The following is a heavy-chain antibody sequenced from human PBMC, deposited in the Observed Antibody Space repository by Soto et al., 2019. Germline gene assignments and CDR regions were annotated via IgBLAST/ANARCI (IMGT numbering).Heavy chain of an antibody. V-gene: IGHV1-2*04. J-gene: IGHJ6*04. Sequence: ASVKVSCKASGYAFTGYYMHWVRQAPGQGLEWMGWINPNSGGTNYAQKFQGWVTMTRDTSISTAYMELSRLRSDDTAVYYCARATYSRYGMAVRGKGTTVTVSS. D-gene: IGHD6-13*01. CDR2: INPNSGGT. CDR3: ARATYSRYGMAV. CDR1: GYAFTGYY.